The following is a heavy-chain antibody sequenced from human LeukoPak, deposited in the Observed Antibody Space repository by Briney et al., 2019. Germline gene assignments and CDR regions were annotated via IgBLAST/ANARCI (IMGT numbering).Heavy chain of an antibody. Sequence: GGSLRLSCAASGFTVSSNYMSWVRQAPGKGLEWVSVIYSGGSTYYADSVKGRFTISRDNSKNTLYLQMNSLRAEDTAVYYCARETVRGVFDYWGQGTLVTVSS. V-gene: IGHV3-53*01. CDR3: ARETVRGVFDY. CDR2: IYSGGST. CDR1: GFTVSSNY. D-gene: IGHD3-10*01. J-gene: IGHJ4*02.